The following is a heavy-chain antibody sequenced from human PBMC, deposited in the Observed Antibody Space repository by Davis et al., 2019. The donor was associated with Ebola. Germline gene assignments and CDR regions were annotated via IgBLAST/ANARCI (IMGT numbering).Heavy chain of an antibody. CDR2: ISSSGSTI. D-gene: IGHD1-26*01. CDR3: ARNSGSYLYYYYYGMDV. CDR1: GFTFSSYE. Sequence: GGSLRLSCAASGFTFSSYEMNWVRQAPGKGLEWVSYISSSGSTIYYADSVKGRFTISRDNAKNSLYLQMNSLRAEDTAVYYCARNSGSYLYYYYYGMDVWGQGTTVTVSS. V-gene: IGHV3-48*03. J-gene: IGHJ6*02.